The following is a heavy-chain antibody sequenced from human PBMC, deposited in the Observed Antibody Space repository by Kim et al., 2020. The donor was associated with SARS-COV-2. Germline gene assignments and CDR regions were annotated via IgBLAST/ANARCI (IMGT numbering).Heavy chain of an antibody. V-gene: IGHV1-2*02. Sequence: NSAQKFQGRVTRTRDTSISTAYMELSRLRSDDTAVYYCARGIIIGAVLDYWGQGTLVTVSS. CDR3: ARGIIIGAVLDY. J-gene: IGHJ4*02. D-gene: IGHD3-10*01.